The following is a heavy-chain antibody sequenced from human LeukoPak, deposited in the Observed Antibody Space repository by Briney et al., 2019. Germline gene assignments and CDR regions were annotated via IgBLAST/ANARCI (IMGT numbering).Heavy chain of an antibody. D-gene: IGHD2-21*02. V-gene: IGHV3-74*03. CDR2: INSDGKST. Sequence: GGSLRPSCAASGFTFSSYWMHWLRQAPGKGLVWVSRINSDGKSTTYADSVKGRFTIARDNAKNTLYLQMNSLRAEDTAVYYCARDPTAPGPFDYWGQGTLVTVSS. CDR3: ARDPTAPGPFDY. J-gene: IGHJ4*02. CDR1: GFTFSSYW.